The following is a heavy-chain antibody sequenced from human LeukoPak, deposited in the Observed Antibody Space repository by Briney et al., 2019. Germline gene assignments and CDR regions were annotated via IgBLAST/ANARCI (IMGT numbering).Heavy chain of an antibody. CDR3: APLIGAYFDY. CDR1: GYTFTKHP. D-gene: IGHD3-10*01. V-gene: IGHV1-3*04. J-gene: IGHJ4*02. CDR2: INTDNGNT. Sequence: ASVKVSCKTSGYTFTKHPMHWARQAPGQRLEWMGWINTDNGNTKYSEKFQGRVAITRDTSASTAYMELNSLTSEDTALYYCAPLIGAYFDYWGQGTLVTVSS.